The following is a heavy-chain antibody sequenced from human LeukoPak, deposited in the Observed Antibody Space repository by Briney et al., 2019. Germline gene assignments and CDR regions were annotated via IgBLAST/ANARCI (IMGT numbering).Heavy chain of an antibody. CDR2: ISYDGSNK. J-gene: IGHJ4*02. Sequence: GGSLRLSCAASGFTFSSYAMSWVRQAPGKGLEWVAVISYDGSNKYYADSVKGRFTISRDNSKNTLYLQMNSLRAEDTAVYYCARGRYWNDFWSGYSLRWGQGTLVTVSS. CDR3: ARGRYWNDFWSGYSLR. V-gene: IGHV3-30-3*01. CDR1: GFTFSSYA. D-gene: IGHD3-3*01.